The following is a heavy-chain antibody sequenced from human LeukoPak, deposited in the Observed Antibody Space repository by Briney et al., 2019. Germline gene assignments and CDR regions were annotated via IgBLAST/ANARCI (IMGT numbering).Heavy chain of an antibody. V-gene: IGHV4-34*01. CDR3: ARRVLRYFDWSFIRSWFDP. CDR2: INHSGST. Sequence: SETLPLTCAVYGGSFSGYYWSWLRQPPGKGLEWIGEINHSGSTNYNPSLKSRVTISVDTSKNQFSLKLSSVTAADTAVYYCARRVLRYFDWSFIRSWFDPWGQGTLVTVSS. J-gene: IGHJ5*02. CDR1: GGSFSGYY. D-gene: IGHD3-9*01.